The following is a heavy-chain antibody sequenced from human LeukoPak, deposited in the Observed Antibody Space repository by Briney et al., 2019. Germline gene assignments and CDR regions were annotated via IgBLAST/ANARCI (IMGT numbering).Heavy chain of an antibody. Sequence: PGGSLRLSCAASGFTVSSNYMSWVRQAPGKGLEWVSVIYSGGSTYYADSVKGRFTISRDNSKYTLYLQMNSLRAEDTAVYYCARDPITIFGVGRSDYWGQGTLVTVSS. D-gene: IGHD3-3*01. V-gene: IGHV3-66*01. CDR1: GFTVSSNY. CDR2: IYSGGST. J-gene: IGHJ4*02. CDR3: ARDPITIFGVGRSDY.